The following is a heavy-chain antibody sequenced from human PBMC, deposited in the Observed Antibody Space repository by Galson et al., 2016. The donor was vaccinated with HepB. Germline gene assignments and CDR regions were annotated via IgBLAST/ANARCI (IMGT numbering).Heavy chain of an antibody. CDR3: AHRGLHDSSGYSYSPFDF. CDR1: GFSLSSNGVG. Sequence: PALVKPTQTLTLTCTVSGFSLSSNGVGVGWIRQPPGKALEWLALIFWDDDQRYNPSLKNRVTVTKDTSKNQVVLTVTDMDPVDTATYFCAHRGLHDSSGYSYSPFDFWGQGILVTVS. J-gene: IGHJ4*02. V-gene: IGHV2-5*02. D-gene: IGHD6-19*01. CDR2: IFWDDDQ.